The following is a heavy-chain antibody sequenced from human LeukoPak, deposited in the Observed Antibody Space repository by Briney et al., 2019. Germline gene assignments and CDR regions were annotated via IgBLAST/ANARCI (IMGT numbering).Heavy chain of an antibody. CDR2: IKSKTNGETR. J-gene: IGHJ4*02. Sequence: PGGSLRLSCAASGFTLSTAWMNWVRQAPGKGLEWVGLIKSKTNGETRDYAAPVKGRFTISRDDSDNTLYLQMNSLRAEDTAVYYCAKDLSATIASLQWSGFDYWGQGTLVTVSS. CDR3: AKDLSATIASLQWSGFDY. CDR1: GFTLSTAW. D-gene: IGHD3-10*01. V-gene: IGHV3-15*01.